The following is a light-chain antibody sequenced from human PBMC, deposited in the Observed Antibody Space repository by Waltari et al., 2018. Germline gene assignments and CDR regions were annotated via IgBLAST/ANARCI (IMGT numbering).Light chain of an antibody. CDR2: EVT. CDR1: SIVVGGFNF. J-gene: IGLJ3*02. Sequence: QSALAPLPSVSGSPGPSFPIPWPRTSIVVGGFNFTFWYQQHPGKAPKLVIFEVTTRPSGVSIRFSGSKSGNTASLTISGLQAEDEADYYCTSYTTSVTWVFGGGTKVTVL. CDR3: TSYTTSVTWV. V-gene: IGLV2-14*01.